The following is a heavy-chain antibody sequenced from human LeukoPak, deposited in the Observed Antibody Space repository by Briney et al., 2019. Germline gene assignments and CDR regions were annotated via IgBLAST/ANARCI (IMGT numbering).Heavy chain of an antibody. CDR1: GGSISSYY. V-gene: IGHV4-59*01. D-gene: IGHD3-10*01. Sequence: SETLSLTCTVSGGSISSYYWSWIRQPPGKGLEWIGYIFYTGSTNYNPSLKSRVTISIDTSKNQFSLKLSSVTAADTAVYYCARTTTMVRGVIIDFDYWGQGTLVTVSS. CDR2: IFYTGST. CDR3: ARTTTMVRGVIIDFDY. J-gene: IGHJ4*02.